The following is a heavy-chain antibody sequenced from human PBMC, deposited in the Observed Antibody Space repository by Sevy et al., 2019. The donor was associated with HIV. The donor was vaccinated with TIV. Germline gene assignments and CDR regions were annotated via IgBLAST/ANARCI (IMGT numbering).Heavy chain of an antibody. V-gene: IGHV3-23*01. CDR3: AKDGYRPSVGDENYYYYYMDV. CDR1: GFTFSNYW. J-gene: IGHJ6*03. CDR2: ISGSGGST. D-gene: IGHD6-13*01. Sequence: GGSLRLSCAASGFTFSNYWMSWVRQAPGKGLEWVSAISGSGGSTYYADSVKGRFTISRDNSKNTLYLQMNSLRAEDTAVYYCAKDGYRPSVGDENYYYYYMDVWGKGTTVTVSS.